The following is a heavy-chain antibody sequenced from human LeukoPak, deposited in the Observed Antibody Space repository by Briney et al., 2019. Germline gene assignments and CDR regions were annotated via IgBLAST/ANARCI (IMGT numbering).Heavy chain of an antibody. J-gene: IGHJ5*02. CDR2: ISSTGGST. D-gene: IGHD6-19*01. Sequence: GGSLRLSCAASGFTLSSYAMSWVRQAPAKGLEWVSGISSTGGSTYYADSVKGRFTISGENSKNTLYLHMNSLAAEDTAVYYCARGYSSLDPWGQGTLVTVSS. V-gene: IGHV3-23*01. CDR1: GFTLSSYA. CDR3: ARGYSSLDP.